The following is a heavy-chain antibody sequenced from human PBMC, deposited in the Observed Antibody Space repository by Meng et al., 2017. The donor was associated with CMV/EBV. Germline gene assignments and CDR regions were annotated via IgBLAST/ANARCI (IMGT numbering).Heavy chain of an antibody. CDR2: IYYTGST. V-gene: IGHV4-59*01. D-gene: IGHD4-11*01. CDR3: GRTQPYSNAVDY. Sequence: SETLSLTCTVSGGSISSYYWSWIRQPPGKGLEYIGFIYYTGSTSYNPSLKSRVTISVDTSKNQFTLKLTSVTAADTAVYYCGRTQPYSNAVDYWGQGTLVTVSS. J-gene: IGHJ4*02. CDR1: GGSISSYY.